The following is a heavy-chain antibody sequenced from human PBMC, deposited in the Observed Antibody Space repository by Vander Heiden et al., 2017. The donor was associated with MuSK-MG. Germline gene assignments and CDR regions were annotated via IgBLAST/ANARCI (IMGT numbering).Heavy chain of an antibody. V-gene: IGHV4-38-2*01. CDR2: IFHSGGT. J-gene: IGHJ4*02. CDR1: GYSITSGYY. CDR3: ARRGPGAYFDY. Sequence: QVQLQESGPGLVKPSETLSLTCGVSGYSITSGYYWGWIRQPPGKGLEWIANIFHSGGTSYNPSLKSRVTISVATSKNQFSLKLSSVTAADTAVYYCARRGPGAYFDYWGQGTLVTVSS. D-gene: IGHD3-10*01.